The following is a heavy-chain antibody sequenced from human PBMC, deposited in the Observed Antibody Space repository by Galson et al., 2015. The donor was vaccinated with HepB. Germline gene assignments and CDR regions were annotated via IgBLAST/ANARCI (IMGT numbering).Heavy chain of an antibody. CDR2: ISYDGSNK. CDR3: AKDNSGIAALPGAFDI. D-gene: IGHD6-13*01. V-gene: IGHV3-30*18. Sequence: SLRLSCAASGFTFSSYGMHWVRQAPGKGLEWVAVISYDGSNKYYADSVKSRFTISRDNSKNTLYLQMNSLRAEDTAVYYCAKDNSGIAALPGAFDIWGQGTTVTVSS. CDR1: GFTFSSYG. J-gene: IGHJ3*02.